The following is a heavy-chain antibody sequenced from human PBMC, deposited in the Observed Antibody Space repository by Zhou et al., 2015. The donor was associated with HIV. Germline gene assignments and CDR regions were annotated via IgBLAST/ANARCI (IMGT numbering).Heavy chain of an antibody. Sequence: QVQLVQSGAELRKPGSSVKVSCKTYGAPFNTFALNWVRQAPGQGPEWMGTLTPMFTRADYSRKFRGRVTMTADMSTDTGYMELSGLRFEDTAVYYCARGFSHGDHEVFFKEWGRGTLVTVSS. D-gene: IGHD4-17*01. V-gene: IGHV1-69*06. J-gene: IGHJ1*01. CDR3: ARGFSHGDHEVFFKE. CDR2: LTPMFTRA. CDR1: GAPFNTFA.